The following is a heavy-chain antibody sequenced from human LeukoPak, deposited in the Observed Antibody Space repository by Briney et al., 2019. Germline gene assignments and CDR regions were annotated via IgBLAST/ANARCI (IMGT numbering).Heavy chain of an antibody. D-gene: IGHD3-22*01. CDR3: ARTMIVVVTLDAFDI. CDR2: ISSSSSYI. CDR1: GFTFSSYS. Sequence: PGGSLRLSCAASGFTFSSYSMNWVRQAPGEGLEWVSSISSSSSYIYYADSVKGRFTISRDNAKNSLYLQMNSLRAEDTAVYYCARTMIVVVTLDAFDIWGQGTMVTVSS. V-gene: IGHV3-21*01. J-gene: IGHJ3*02.